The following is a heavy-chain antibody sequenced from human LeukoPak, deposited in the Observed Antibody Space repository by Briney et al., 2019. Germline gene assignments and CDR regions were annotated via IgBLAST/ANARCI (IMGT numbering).Heavy chain of an antibody. CDR2: ISTSGTTI. Sequence: GGSLRLSCAASGFTFSSYEMNWVRQAPGKGLEWVSYISTSGTTIYYADSVKGRFTISRDNAKHSPYLQMNSLRAEDTAVYYCTRDLDGSGSYNWFDPWGQGTLVTVSS. CDR3: TRDLDGSGSYNWFDP. V-gene: IGHV3-48*03. CDR1: GFTFSSYE. D-gene: IGHD3-10*01. J-gene: IGHJ5*02.